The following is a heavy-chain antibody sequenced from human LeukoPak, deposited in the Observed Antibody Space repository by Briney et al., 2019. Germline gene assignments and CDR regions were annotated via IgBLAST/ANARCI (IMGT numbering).Heavy chain of an antibody. J-gene: IGHJ4*02. Sequence: SETLSLTCTVSGGSISSYYWSWIRLSPGKGLEWIGYIYYTGTTNYNPPLKSRVTISVDTSKNQFSLKLSSVTAADTAVYYCARRGHYYDSNGYYSPFDHWGQGTLVTVSS. CDR1: GGSISSYY. CDR2: IYYTGTT. V-gene: IGHV4-59*08. CDR3: ARRGHYYDSNGYYSPFDH. D-gene: IGHD3-22*01.